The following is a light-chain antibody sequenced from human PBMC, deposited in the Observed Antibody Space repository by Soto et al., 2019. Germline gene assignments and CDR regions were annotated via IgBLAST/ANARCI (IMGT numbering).Light chain of an antibody. Sequence: QSVLTQPASVSGSPGQSITISCTGTSSDVGGYNYVSWYQQHPRKAPKLMIYEVSDRPSGVSDRFSGSKPGNTASLTISGLQAEDEADYYCSSFTTSNTLVFGTGTKVTVL. V-gene: IGLV2-14*01. J-gene: IGLJ1*01. CDR1: SSDVGGYNY. CDR2: EVS. CDR3: SSFTTSNTLV.